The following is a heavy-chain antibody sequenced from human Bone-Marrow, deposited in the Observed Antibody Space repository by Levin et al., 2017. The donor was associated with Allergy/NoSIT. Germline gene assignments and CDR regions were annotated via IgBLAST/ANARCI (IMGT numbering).Heavy chain of an antibody. CDR1: GFTFYNYN. CDR3: ARDPMTCSGGGCYHFDY. V-gene: IGHV3-21*01. Sequence: GGSLRLSCSASGFTFYNYNMHWVRQTPGKGLEWVSSISVTGSYIYYADSVKGRFTISRANTKNSLSLQMNSLRAEETAVYYCARDPMTCSGGGCYHFDYWGRGALVTVSS. D-gene: IGHD2-15*01. J-gene: IGHJ4*02. CDR2: ISVTGSYI.